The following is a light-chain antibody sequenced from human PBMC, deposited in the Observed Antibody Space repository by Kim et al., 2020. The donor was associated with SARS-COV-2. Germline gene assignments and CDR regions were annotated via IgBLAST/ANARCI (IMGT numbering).Light chain of an antibody. J-gene: IGLJ1*01. CDR1: SSIIGNNY. Sequence: GQKVTISCSGSSSIIGNNYVSWYQQLPGTAPKLLIYDNNRRPSGIPDRFSGSKSGTSATLGITGLQTGDEADYYCGTWDSSLSAGVFGTGTKVTVL. CDR3: GTWDSSLSAGV. CDR2: DNN. V-gene: IGLV1-51*01.